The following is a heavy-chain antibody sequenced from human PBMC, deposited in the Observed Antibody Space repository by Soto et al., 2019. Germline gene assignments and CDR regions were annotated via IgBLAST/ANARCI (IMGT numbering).Heavy chain of an antibody. Sequence: EVQLVESGGALVQPGGSLRLSCVASGFSFSNYVMHWARQVPGKGRVWVSRVSHDGAFTTYAVSGKGRFTISRDNSKNTLYLQMNRLRADDTAVYYCTRVVDWLLFDSWGQGTLVTVSS. D-gene: IGHD3-9*01. CDR2: VSHDGAFT. CDR1: GFSFSNYV. J-gene: IGHJ5*01. V-gene: IGHV3-74*01. CDR3: TRVVDWLLFDS.